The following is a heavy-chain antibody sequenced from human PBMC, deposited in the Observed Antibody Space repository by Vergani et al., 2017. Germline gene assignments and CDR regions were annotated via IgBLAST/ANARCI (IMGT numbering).Heavy chain of an antibody. CDR1: GGSISGSSYY. CDR3: ARHMKAVGIPIWFDP. V-gene: IGHV4-39*01. CDR2: IYYSGST. Sequence: QLQLQESGPGLVKPSETLSLTCTVSGGSISGSSYYWGWIRQPPGKGLEWIGSIYYSGSTYYNPSLKVRVTIYVDTSKNQLSLRLSSVTAADKAVYYCARHMKAVGIPIWFDPWGQGTLVTVSS. D-gene: IGHD3-22*01. J-gene: IGHJ5*02.